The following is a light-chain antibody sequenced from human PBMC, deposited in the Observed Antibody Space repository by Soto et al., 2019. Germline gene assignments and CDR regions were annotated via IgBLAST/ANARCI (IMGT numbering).Light chain of an antibody. CDR3: QERTGWPPWT. CDR2: DAS. Sequence: EIVLTQPPATLSLSPGGRATLSCRASQSVSLSLAWYQQKPGQAPRLLIYDASKRASGFPARFSGSGSGTDFTLTISSLEPEDFAVYYCQERTGWPPWTFGQGTKVDNK. V-gene: IGKV3-11*01. CDR1: QSVSLS. J-gene: IGKJ1*01.